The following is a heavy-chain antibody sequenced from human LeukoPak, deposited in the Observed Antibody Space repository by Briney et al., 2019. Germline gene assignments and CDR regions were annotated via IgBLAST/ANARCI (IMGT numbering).Heavy chain of an antibody. CDR2: MNPNSGNT. J-gene: IGHJ4*02. V-gene: IGHV1-8*01. Sequence: ASVKVSCKASGYTFTSYDINWVRQATGQGLEWMGWMNPNSGNTGYAQKFQGRVTMTRNTSISTAYMELSSLRSEDTAVYYCARGTTYYGSDYFDYWGQGTLVTVSS. CDR3: ARGTTYYGSDYFDY. D-gene: IGHD3-10*01. CDR1: GYTFTSYD.